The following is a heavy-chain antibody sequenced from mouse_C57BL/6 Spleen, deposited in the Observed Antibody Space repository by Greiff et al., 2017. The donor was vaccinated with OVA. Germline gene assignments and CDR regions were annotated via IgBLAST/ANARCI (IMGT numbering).Heavy chain of an antibody. D-gene: IGHD1-2*01. V-gene: IGHV1-15*01. Sequence: VQLVESGAELVRPGASVTLSCKASGYTFTDYEMHWVKQTPVHGLEWIGAIDPETGGTAYNQKFKGKAILTADKSSSTAYMELRSLTSEDSAVYYCTRCDYGPYAMDYWGQGTSVTVSS. J-gene: IGHJ4*01. CDR3: TRCDYGPYAMDY. CDR2: IDPETGGT. CDR1: GYTFTDYE.